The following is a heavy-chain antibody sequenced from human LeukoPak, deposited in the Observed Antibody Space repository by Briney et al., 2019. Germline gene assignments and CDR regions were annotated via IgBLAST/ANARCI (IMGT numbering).Heavy chain of an antibody. CDR1: GFTFSSYA. D-gene: IGHD3-10*01. CDR2: ISGSGGST. CDR3: AKIWFGELLTTDY. Sequence: GGSLRPSCAASGFTFSSYAMSWVRQAPGKGLEWVSAISGSGGSTYYADSVKGRFTISRDNSKNTLYLQMNSLRAEDTAVYYCAKIWFGELLTTDYWGQGTLVTVSS. V-gene: IGHV3-23*01. J-gene: IGHJ4*02.